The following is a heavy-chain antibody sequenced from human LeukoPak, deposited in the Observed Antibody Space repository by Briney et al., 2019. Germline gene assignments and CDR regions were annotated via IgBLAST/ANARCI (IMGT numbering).Heavy chain of an antibody. CDR2: LSYSGST. Sequence: PSETLSLTCTVSGASISSYYWSWLRQSPGKGLEWIGYLSYSGSTYYSPSLKGRVTISADTSKNQFSLRLTSVTAADTAVYYCAKDRFVAGGRYFDWFGWYFDLWGRGTLVTVSS. CDR3: AKDRFVAGGRYFDWFGWYFDL. J-gene: IGHJ2*01. CDR1: GASISSYY. V-gene: IGHV4-59*01. D-gene: IGHD3-9*01.